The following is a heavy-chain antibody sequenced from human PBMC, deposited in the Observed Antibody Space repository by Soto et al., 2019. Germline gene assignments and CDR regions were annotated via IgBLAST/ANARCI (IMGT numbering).Heavy chain of an antibody. CDR3: VRGDFHDSSGPFSDAFDV. J-gene: IGHJ3*01. CDR2: IKQDGSQK. D-gene: IGHD3-22*01. CDR1: GFTFRNYW. V-gene: IGHV3-7*04. Sequence: PGGSLILSCAAFGFTFRNYWMSWVRQAPGKGLQWVANIKQDGSQKWYVDSVKGRFTISRDNAKTSLYLQMNSLRVEDTAVYYCVRGDFHDSSGPFSDAFDVWGQGIMVTVS.